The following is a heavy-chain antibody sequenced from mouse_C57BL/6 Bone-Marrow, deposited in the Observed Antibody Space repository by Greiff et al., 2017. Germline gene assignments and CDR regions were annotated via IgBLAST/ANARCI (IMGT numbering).Heavy chain of an antibody. D-gene: IGHD1-1*01. V-gene: IGHV14-3*01. CDR1: GFTFKNTY. J-gene: IGHJ2*01. CDR2: IYPANGNT. Sequence: VQLQQSVADLVRPGASVKLSCTASGFTFKNTYMHWVKQRPEQGLEWIGRIYPANGNTKYVPKFQGKATITADTTTNTAYLQLSSLTSEDAAIYYGARDCSSSYDYWGQGTTLTVSS. CDR3: ARDCSSSYDY.